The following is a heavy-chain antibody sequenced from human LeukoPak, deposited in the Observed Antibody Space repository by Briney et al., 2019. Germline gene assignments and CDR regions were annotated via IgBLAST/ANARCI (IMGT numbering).Heavy chain of an antibody. CDR3: ARYYSGSYLP. Sequence: ASVKVSCKASGGTFSSYAISWVRQAPGQGLEWMGGIILIFATANYAQKFQGRVTITRDTSASTAYMELSSLRSEDTAVYYCARYYSGSYLPWGQGTLVTVSS. V-gene: IGHV1-69*05. J-gene: IGHJ5*02. CDR1: GGTFSSYA. D-gene: IGHD1-26*01. CDR2: IILIFATA.